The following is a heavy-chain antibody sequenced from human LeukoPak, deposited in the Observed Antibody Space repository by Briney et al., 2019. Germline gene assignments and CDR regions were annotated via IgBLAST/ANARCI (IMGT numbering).Heavy chain of an antibody. CDR1: GFTFSSYA. D-gene: IGHD3-22*01. Sequence: GGSLRLSCAASGFTFSSYAMSWVRQAPGKGLEWVSAISGSGGSTYYADSVKGRFTISRDNSKNTLYLQMNSLRAEDTAVYYCAKDPRPHTYYYDSSGYYTYFDYWGQGTLVTVSP. V-gene: IGHV3-23*01. J-gene: IGHJ4*02. CDR3: AKDPRPHTYYYDSSGYYTYFDY. CDR2: ISGSGGST.